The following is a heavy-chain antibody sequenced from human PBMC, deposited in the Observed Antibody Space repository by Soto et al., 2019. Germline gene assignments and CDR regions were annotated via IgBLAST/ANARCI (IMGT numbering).Heavy chain of an antibody. CDR2: IYYSGST. V-gene: IGHV4-59*01. D-gene: IGHD6-13*01. CDR3: ARMVIAAAKVFDP. Sequence: SETLSLTCSITGGSISSYYCSWIRQPPGKGLEWIGYIYYSGSTNYNPSLKSRVTISVDTSKNQFSLKLSSVTAADTAVYYCARMVIAAAKVFDPWGQGTLVTVS. J-gene: IGHJ5*02. CDR1: GGSISSYY.